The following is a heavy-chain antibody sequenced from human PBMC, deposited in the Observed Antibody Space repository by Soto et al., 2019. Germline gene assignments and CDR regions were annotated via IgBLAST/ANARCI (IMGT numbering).Heavy chain of an antibody. Sequence: QVQLVQSGAEVKKPGASVKVSCKASGYTFTSYGINWVRQAPGQGLEWMGWISAYNGNTNYAQKLQGRVTMTTDTSTSTAYMELRSLRSDDTAVYYCARVITGTTFYYSSGMDVWGQGTTVTVSS. CDR3: ARVITGTTFYYSSGMDV. CDR1: GYTFTSYG. J-gene: IGHJ6*02. D-gene: IGHD1-7*01. V-gene: IGHV1-18*01. CDR2: ISAYNGNT.